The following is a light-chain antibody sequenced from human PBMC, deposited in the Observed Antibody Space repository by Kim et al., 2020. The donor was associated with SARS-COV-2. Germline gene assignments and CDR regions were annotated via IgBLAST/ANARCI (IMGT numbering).Light chain of an antibody. Sequence: VAQGQTARITGGGSSMGAKSVHWYQQKPGQAPVLVIYRDRNRPSGIPERFSGSNSGNTATLTISRAQAGDEADYYCHVWDSNTAVFGGGTRLSVL. CDR3: HVWDSNTAV. CDR2: RDR. CDR1: SMGAKS. V-gene: IGLV3-9*01. J-gene: IGLJ3*02.